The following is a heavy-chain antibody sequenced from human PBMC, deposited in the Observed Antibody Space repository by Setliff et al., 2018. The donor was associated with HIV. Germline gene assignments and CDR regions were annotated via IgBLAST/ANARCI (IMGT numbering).Heavy chain of an antibody. V-gene: IGHV4-4*02. CDR2: IYQTGNT. J-gene: IGHJ4*02. Sequence: SETLSLTCAVSGGSISSSNWWSWVRQPPGKGLEWVATIYQTGNTYYSPSLKSRVTVSVDMSRNQFSVKLNSATAADTAVYYCARVRLRVPPSIFDYWGQGALVTVSS. CDR1: GGSISSSNW. D-gene: IGHD2-2*01. CDR3: ARVRLRVPPSIFDY.